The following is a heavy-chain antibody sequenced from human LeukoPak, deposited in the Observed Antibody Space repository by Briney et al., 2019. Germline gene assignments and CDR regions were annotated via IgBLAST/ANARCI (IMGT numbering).Heavy chain of an antibody. J-gene: IGHJ6*02. V-gene: IGHV1-69*13. Sequence: SVKVSCKASGGTLISHAISWVRQAPGQGLEWMGGIIPIFGTTNYAQKFQGRVTISADESTSTAYMELSSLRSEDTAVYYCASYRGGGYYGMDVWGQGTTVTVSS. D-gene: IGHD3-16*01. CDR1: GGTLISHA. CDR3: ASYRGGGYYGMDV. CDR2: IIPIFGTT.